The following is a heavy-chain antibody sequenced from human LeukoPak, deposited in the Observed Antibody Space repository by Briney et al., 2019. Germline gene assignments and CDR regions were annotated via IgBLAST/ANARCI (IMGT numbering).Heavy chain of an antibody. V-gene: IGHV3-7*02. D-gene: IGHD1-26*01. Sequence: GSLRPSCAASGITLNYYLMSWVRQAPGEGLGWVANIKQDGSEKYYVDSVKGRFTISRDNAKNSLYLQMNSLRAEDTAVYYCARGLVGAPLRYWGQGTLVTVSS. J-gene: IGHJ4*02. CDR1: GITLNYYL. CDR2: IKQDGSEK. CDR3: ARGLVGAPLRY.